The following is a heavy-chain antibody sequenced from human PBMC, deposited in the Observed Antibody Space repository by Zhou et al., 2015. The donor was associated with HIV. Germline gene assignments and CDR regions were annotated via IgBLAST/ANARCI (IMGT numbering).Heavy chain of an antibody. V-gene: IGHV1-69*08. J-gene: IGHJ5*02. Sequence: QVQLVQSGAEVKKPGSSVKVSCKASGGTFSSYTISWVRQAPGQGLEWMGRIIPILGIANYAQKFQGRVTITADKSTSTAYMELSSLRSEDTAVYYCARDTATTVVTRRFDPSGPREPVGHRLL. CDR2: IIPILGIA. D-gene: IGHD4-23*01. CDR1: GGTFSSYT. CDR3: ARDTATTVVTRRFDP.